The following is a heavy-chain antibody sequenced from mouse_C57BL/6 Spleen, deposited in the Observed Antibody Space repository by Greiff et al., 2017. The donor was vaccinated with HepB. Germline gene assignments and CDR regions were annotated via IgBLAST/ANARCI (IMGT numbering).Heavy chain of an antibody. CDR3: ARHIYYDYDWFAY. V-gene: IGHV5-9*01. CDR2: ISGGGGNT. Sequence: EVKLVESGGGLVKPGGSLKLSCAASGFTFSSYTMSWVRQTPEKRLEWVATISGGGGNTYYPDSVKGRFTISRDNAKNTLYLQMSSLRSEDTALYSCARHIYYDYDWFAYWGQGTLVTVSA. J-gene: IGHJ3*01. CDR1: GFTFSSYT. D-gene: IGHD2-4*01.